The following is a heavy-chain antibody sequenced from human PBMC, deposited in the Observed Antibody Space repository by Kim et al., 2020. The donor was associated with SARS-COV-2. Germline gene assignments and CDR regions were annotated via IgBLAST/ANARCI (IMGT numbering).Heavy chain of an antibody. CDR3: ARVFGYCSSTSCPGDAFDI. CDR2: MNPNSGNT. Sequence: ASVKVSCKASGYTFTSYDINWVRQATGQGLEWMGWMNPNSGNTGYAQKFQGRVTMTRHTSISTAYMELSSLRSEDTAVYYCARVFGYCSSTSCPGDAFDIWGQGTMVTVSS. D-gene: IGHD2-2*03. V-gene: IGHV1-8*01. CDR1: GYTFTSYD. J-gene: IGHJ3*02.